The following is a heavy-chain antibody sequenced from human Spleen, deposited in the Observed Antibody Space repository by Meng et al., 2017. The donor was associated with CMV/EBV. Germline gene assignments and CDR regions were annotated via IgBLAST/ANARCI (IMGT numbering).Heavy chain of an antibody. CDR2: IYWNDVK. Sequence: SGFALSTAEVGGGWIRQPSGKALEWLAVIYWNDVKLYSPSLKSRLTISKDTSRNQVVLTMTNMDPVDTATYYCARPFYFDSSGYFFDYWGQGALVTVSS. J-gene: IGHJ4*02. CDR1: GFALSTAEVG. CDR3: ARPFYFDSSGYFFDY. D-gene: IGHD3-9*01. V-gene: IGHV2-5*01.